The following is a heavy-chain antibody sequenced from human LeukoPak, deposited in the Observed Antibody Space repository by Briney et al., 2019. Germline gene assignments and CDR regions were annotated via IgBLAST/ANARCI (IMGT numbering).Heavy chain of an antibody. CDR2: INPNSGGT. CDR3: ARDSRITMVRGVYNWFDP. V-gene: IGHV1-2*02. CDR1: GYTFTGYY. D-gene: IGHD3-10*01. Sequence: ASVKVSCKASGYTFTGYYMHWVRQAPGQGLEWMGWINPNSGGTNYAQKFQGRVTMTRDMSTSTVYMELSSLRSEDTAVYYCARDSRITMVRGVYNWFDPWGQGTLVTVSS. J-gene: IGHJ5*02.